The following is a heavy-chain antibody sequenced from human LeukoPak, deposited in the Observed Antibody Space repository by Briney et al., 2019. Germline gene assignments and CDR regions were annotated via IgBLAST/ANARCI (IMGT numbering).Heavy chain of an antibody. CDR3: ARSDSSGYYDHYFDY. J-gene: IGHJ4*02. D-gene: IGHD3-22*01. CDR2: IYYSGST. Sequence: SETLSLTCTVSGGSISSGDYYWSWIRQPPGKGLEWIGYIYYSGSTYYNPSLKSRVTISVDTSKNQFSQKLSSVTAADTAVYYCARSDSSGYYDHYFDYWGQGTLVTVSS. V-gene: IGHV4-30-4*01. CDR1: GGSISSGDYY.